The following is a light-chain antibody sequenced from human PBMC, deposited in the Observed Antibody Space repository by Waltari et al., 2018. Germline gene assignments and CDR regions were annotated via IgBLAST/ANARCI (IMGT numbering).Light chain of an antibody. V-gene: IGKV1-39*01. CDR1: QSISSY. J-gene: IGKJ3*01. CDR3: QQSYSFPET. CDR2: TAS. Sequence: DIQMTQSPSSLSASVGDRVTITCRASQSISSYLNWYQQKPGKAPKLLIYTASTLQSGVPSRFSGDGSGTEFTLTISSLQPEDFATYYCQQSYSFPETFGPGTKVDV.